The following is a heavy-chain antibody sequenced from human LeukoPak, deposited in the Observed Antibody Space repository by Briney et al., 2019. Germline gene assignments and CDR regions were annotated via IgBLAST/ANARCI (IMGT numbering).Heavy chain of an antibody. CDR2: IRYDGSNK. J-gene: IGHJ4*02. Sequence: GGSLRLSCAASGFTFSSYGMHWVRQAPGKGLEWVAFIRYDGSNKYYADSVKGRFTISRDNSKNTLYLQMNSLRAEDTAVYYCARGPTSIAAAGKFDYWGQGTLVTVSS. V-gene: IGHV3-30*02. D-gene: IGHD6-13*01. CDR3: ARGPTSIAAAGKFDY. CDR1: GFTFSSYG.